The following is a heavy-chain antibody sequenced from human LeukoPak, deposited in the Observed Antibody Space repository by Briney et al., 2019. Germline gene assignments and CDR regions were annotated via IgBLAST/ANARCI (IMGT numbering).Heavy chain of an antibody. CDR1: GGSFSGYY. V-gene: IGHV4-59*08. CDR3: ARHRVAPWFDP. D-gene: IGHD2-15*01. J-gene: IGHJ5*02. CDR2: IYYSGST. Sequence: SETLSLTCAVYGGSFSGYYWSWIRQPPGKGLEWIGYIYYSGSTNYNPSLKSRVTISVDTSKNQFSLKLSSVTAADTAVYYCARHRVAPWFDPWGQGTLVTVSS.